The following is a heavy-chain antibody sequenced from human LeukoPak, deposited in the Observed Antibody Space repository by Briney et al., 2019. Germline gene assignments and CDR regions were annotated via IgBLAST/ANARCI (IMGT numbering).Heavy chain of an antibody. Sequence: PSQTLFLTCTVSGGSISSGSYYWSWIRQPAGKGLEWIGRIYTSGSTNYNPSLKSRVTISVDTSKNQFSLKLSSVTAADTAVYYCASGGYCGSTDCYPNWFDPWGQGTLVTVSS. V-gene: IGHV4-61*02. CDR2: IYTSGST. CDR3: ASGGYCGSTDCYPNWFDP. D-gene: IGHD2-2*01. CDR1: GGSISSGSYY. J-gene: IGHJ5*02.